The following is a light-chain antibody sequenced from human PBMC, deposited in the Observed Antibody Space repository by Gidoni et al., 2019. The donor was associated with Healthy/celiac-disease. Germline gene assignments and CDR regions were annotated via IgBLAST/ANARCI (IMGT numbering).Light chain of an antibody. J-gene: IGKJ2*02. CDR2: WAS. Sequence: DIVMTQSPDSLAVSLGERATINCKSSQSVFNSSNKKNYLAWYQQKPGQPPKLLIYWASTRASGVPDRFSGSGSGTDFTLTISSLQAEDVAVYYCQQYYSTPPWTFGQGTKLEIK. CDR3: QQYYSTPPWT. CDR1: QSVFNSSNKKNY. V-gene: IGKV4-1*01.